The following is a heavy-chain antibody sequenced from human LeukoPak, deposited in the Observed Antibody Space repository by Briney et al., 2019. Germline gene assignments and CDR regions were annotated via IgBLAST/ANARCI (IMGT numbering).Heavy chain of an antibody. J-gene: IGHJ4*02. V-gene: IGHV3-7*04. Sequence: GGSLRLSCAASGFIFSNYWMSWVRQAPGKGLEWVANIKQDASEKYYVNSVKGRFTIFRDNAKNSLNLQMNSLRPEDTAVYYCARDGWRFGELSDYWGQGTLVTVSS. CDR3: ARDGWRFGELSDY. CDR2: IKQDASEK. D-gene: IGHD3-10*01. CDR1: GFIFSNYW.